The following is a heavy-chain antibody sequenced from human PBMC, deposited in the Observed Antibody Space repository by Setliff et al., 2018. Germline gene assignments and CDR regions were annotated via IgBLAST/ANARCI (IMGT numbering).Heavy chain of an antibody. Sequence: GGSLRLSCVASGFTFSSYAMNWVRQAPGKGLEWVSGITGSGAGTYYADSVEGRFTISRDNSDNTLCLEMISPRAEDTAVYYCAKGGGGNYDSSAIGYYYYYYYMDVWGKGTTVTVSS. V-gene: IGHV3-23*01. CDR2: ITGSGAGT. J-gene: IGHJ6*03. CDR3: AKGGGGNYDSSAIGYYYYYYYMDV. CDR1: GFTFSSYA. D-gene: IGHD3-22*01.